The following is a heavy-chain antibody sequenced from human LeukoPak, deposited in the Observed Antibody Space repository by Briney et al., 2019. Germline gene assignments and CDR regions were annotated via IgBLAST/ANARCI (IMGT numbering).Heavy chain of an antibody. CDR3: ARGGAESSSGWSPGYYYFDY. J-gene: IGHJ4*02. D-gene: IGHD6-19*01. Sequence: ASVKVSCKASGGTFSSYAISWTRQAPGQGLEWMGGIIPIFGTANYAQKFQGRVTITADESTSTAYMELSSLRSEDTAVYYCARGGAESSSGWSPGYYYFDYWGQGTLVTVSS. V-gene: IGHV1-69*13. CDR1: GGTFSSYA. CDR2: IIPIFGTA.